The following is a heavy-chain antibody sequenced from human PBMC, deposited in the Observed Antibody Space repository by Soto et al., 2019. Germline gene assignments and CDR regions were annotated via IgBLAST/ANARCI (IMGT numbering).Heavy chain of an antibody. V-gene: IGHV1-69*01. J-gene: IGHJ6*02. CDR1: GDTFKNCV. CDR2: IIPLFGTT. D-gene: IGHD3-10*01. CDR3: AAELGFGKLSVV. Sequence: QVQVVQPGGEVRRPGSSVKVSCKASGDTFKNCVISWVRQAPGQGLEWMGGIIPLFGTTDFAQRFQGRLTITTDESTTTAYMELSRLRSEDTATYYCAAELGFGKLSVVWGQGTTVIVSS.